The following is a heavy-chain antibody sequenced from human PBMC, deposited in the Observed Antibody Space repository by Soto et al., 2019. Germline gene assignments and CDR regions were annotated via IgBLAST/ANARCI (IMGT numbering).Heavy chain of an antibody. V-gene: IGHV4-34*01. Sequence: QVQLQQWGAGLLKPSETLSLTCAVYGGSFSGHSWTWIRQSPGKGLEWIGDINHSGIVNYSPSLKSRVTISLDTSKNQFSLTLSAVTAADTAMYYCSTRAYDTNGYYRFDPWGQGTLVTVSS. J-gene: IGHJ5*01. CDR2: INHSGIV. CDR1: GGSFSGHS. D-gene: IGHD3-22*01. CDR3: STRAYDTNGYYRFDP.